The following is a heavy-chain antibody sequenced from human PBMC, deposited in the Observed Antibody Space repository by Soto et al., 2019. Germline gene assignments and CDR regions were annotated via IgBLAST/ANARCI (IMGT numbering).Heavy chain of an antibody. CDR1: GFTFTSSA. J-gene: IGHJ1*01. V-gene: IGHV1-58*01. Sequence: ASVKVSCKASGFTFTSSAVQWVRQARGQRLEWIGWIVVGSGNTNYAQKFQERVTITRDMSTSTAYMELSSLRSEDTAVYYCAAPGAYCTNGVCRGLFQHWGQGTLVPVCS. CDR2: IVVGSGNT. D-gene: IGHD2-8*01. CDR3: AAPGAYCTNGVCRGLFQH.